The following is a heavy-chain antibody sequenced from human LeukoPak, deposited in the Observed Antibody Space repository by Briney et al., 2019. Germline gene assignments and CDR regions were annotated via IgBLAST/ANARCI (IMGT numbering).Heavy chain of an antibody. V-gene: IGHV3-66*01. J-gene: IGHJ4*02. CDR2: FYASGST. D-gene: IGHD5-12*01. CDR1: GFSVSSNY. CDR3: AAKGNGYTGIYVFAH. Sequence: GSLRLSCEASGFSVSSNYMSWVRQAPGKGLEWVSVFYASGSTYYTDSVKGRFTISRDISKNSLHLQMNSLRPEDTAVYYCAAKGNGYTGIYVFAHWGQGTLVTVSS.